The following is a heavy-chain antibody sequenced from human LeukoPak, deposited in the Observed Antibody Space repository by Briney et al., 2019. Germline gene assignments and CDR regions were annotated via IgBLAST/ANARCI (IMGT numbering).Heavy chain of an antibody. J-gene: IGHJ3*02. CDR3: ASLGGYYDSSNSSQLETFDI. D-gene: IGHD3-10*01. V-gene: IGHV4-59*01. CDR1: GDSINNYF. CDR2: IHNTGSS. Sequence: SQTLSLTCTVSGDSINNYFWSWIRQPPGKGLEWIGYIHNTGSSNYNPSLKNRVSFSVDTSENQLSLRLNSMTAADTAVYYCASLGGYYDSSNSSQLETFDIWGQGTMVRVSS.